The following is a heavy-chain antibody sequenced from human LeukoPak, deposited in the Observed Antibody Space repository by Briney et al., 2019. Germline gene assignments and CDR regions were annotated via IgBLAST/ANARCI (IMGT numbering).Heavy chain of an antibody. D-gene: IGHD3-10*01. V-gene: IGHV4-34*01. Sequence: SETLSLTCAVYVGSFSGYYWSWIRHPPGKGLEWIGKINHSGSTNYNSPLKSRVTISVDTSKNQFSLKLSSVTAADTAVYYCARGYYGSGSHCCHMDVWGKGTTITVS. CDR3: ARGYYGSGSHCCHMDV. J-gene: IGHJ6*03. CDR1: VGSFSGYY. CDR2: INHSGST.